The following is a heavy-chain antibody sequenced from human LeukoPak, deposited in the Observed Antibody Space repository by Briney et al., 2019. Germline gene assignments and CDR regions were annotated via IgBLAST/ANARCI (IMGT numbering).Heavy chain of an antibody. V-gene: IGHV1-2*02. CDR2: INLNSRGT. CDR3: ARVSLGGFRVLDRYFDY. CDR1: GYTFTGYY. D-gene: IGHD4/OR15-4a*01. J-gene: IGHJ4*02. Sequence: ASVKVSCKASGYTFTGYYMHWVRQAPGQGLEWMGWINLNSRGTNYAQKFQGRVTMTRDTSISTAYMELSRLRSDDTAVFYCARVSLGGFRVLDRYFDYWGQGTLVTVSS.